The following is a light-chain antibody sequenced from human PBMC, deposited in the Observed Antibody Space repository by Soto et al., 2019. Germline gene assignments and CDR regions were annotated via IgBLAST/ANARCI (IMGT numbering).Light chain of an antibody. CDR3: QPYDSRLSGSV. J-gene: IGLJ3*02. CDR2: ANT. Sequence: QSALTQPPSVSGAPGQRVTISCTGSSSNIGADYDVHWYQQLPGAAPKLLIRANTPRPSGVPDRFSASKSGTSASLAITGLQADDEADYYCQPYDSRLSGSVFGGGTKLTVL. CDR1: SSNIGADYD. V-gene: IGLV1-40*01.